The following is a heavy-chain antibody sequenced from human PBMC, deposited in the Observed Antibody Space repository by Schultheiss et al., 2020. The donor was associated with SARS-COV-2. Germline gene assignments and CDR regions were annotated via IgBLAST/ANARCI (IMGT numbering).Heavy chain of an antibody. J-gene: IGHJ4*02. CDR1: GGSFSGYY. Sequence: SETLSLTCAVYGGSFSGYYWGWIRQPPGKGLEWIGSIYYSGSTYYNPSLKSRVTISVDTSKNQFSLKLSSVTAADTAVYYCARDANYYGSGSYNYFDYWGQGTLVTVSS. V-gene: IGHV4-34*01. CDR2: IYYSGST. D-gene: IGHD3-10*01. CDR3: ARDANYYGSGSYNYFDY.